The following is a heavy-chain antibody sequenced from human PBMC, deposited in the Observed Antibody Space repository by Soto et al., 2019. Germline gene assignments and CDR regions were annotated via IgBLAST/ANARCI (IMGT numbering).Heavy chain of an antibody. D-gene: IGHD3-22*01. Sequence: SVKVSFQAAEGTHISFGSNGVRQVRGQGLEWMGSIIPLYGTTNYAQRFRDRVAFIADDSTNMIYMELMSLRSDDTAIYYCARDIPTYYDSSFDWSDPWGQGVLVTVSS. CDR1: EGTHISFG. V-gene: IGHV1-69*13. J-gene: IGHJ5*02. CDR2: IIPLYGTT. CDR3: ARDIPTYYDSSFDWSDP.